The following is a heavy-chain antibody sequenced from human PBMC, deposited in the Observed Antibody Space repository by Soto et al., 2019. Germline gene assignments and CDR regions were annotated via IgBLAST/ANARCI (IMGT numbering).Heavy chain of an antibody. CDR1: GYTFTSYG. J-gene: IGHJ6*03. CDR3: AGATDLYYMDV. Sequence: QVQLVQSGAEVKKPGASVKVSCKASGYTFTSYGISWVRQAPGQGLEWMGWISAYNGNTNYAQKLQGRVTMTKDTSTSTAYMELRSLSSDDTAVYYCAGATDLYYMDVWGKGTTVTVSS. V-gene: IGHV1-18*01. CDR2: ISAYNGNT.